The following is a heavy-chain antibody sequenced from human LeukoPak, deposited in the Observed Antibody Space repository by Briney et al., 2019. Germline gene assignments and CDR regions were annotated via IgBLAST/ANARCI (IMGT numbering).Heavy chain of an antibody. CDR3: AKGRVTTSSYYYYMDV. D-gene: IGHD4-17*01. Sequence: GSLRLSCAASGFTFSSYAMSWVRQAPGKGLEWVSAISGSGGSTYYADSVKGRFTISRDNSKNTLYLQMSSLRAEDTAVYYCAKGRVTTSSYYYYMDVWGKGTTVTVSS. J-gene: IGHJ6*03. V-gene: IGHV3-23*01. CDR1: GFTFSSYA. CDR2: ISGSGGST.